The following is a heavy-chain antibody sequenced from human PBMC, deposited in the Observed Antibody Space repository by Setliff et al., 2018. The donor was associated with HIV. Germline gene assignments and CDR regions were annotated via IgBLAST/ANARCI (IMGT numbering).Heavy chain of an antibody. Sequence: SEILSLTCTVSGGSMSTYYWSWIRQPAGKGLEWIGHIYTSGKTHYSPSLKSRITISADTSKNQLSLNLSSVTAADTAVYYCARAAYSGTYLWEPATDLWGRGTLVTVSS. D-gene: IGHD1-26*01. CDR3: ARAAYSGTYLWEPATDL. CDR1: GGSMSTYY. CDR2: IYTSGKT. V-gene: IGHV4-4*07. J-gene: IGHJ2*01.